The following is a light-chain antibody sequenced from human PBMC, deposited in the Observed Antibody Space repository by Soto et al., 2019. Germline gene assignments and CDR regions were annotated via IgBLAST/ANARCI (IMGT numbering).Light chain of an antibody. J-gene: IGKJ1*01. Sequence: ETVLTQSPGTLSLSPGERATLSCRASQSVSRSYLAWYQQRPGQAPRLLIYGASSRATGIPDRFSGSGSGTDFTLTINRLEPEDFAVYYCQQYDSPPVTFGQGTKVEIK. V-gene: IGKV3-20*01. CDR3: QQYDSPPVT. CDR1: QSVSRSY. CDR2: GAS.